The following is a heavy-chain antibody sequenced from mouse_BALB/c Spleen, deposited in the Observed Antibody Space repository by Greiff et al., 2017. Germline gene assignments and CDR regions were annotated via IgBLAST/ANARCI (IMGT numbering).Heavy chain of an antibody. V-gene: IGHV5-4*02. CDR3: AIYGYDYAMDY. D-gene: IGHD1-2*01. Sequence: EVKLVESGGGLVKPGGSLKLSCAASEFTFSDYYMYWVRQTPEKRLEWVATISDGGSYTYYPDSVKGRFTISRDNAKNNLYLQMSSLKSEDTAMYYCAIYGYDYAMDYWGQGTSVTVSS. J-gene: IGHJ4*01. CDR2: ISDGGSYT. CDR1: EFTFSDYY.